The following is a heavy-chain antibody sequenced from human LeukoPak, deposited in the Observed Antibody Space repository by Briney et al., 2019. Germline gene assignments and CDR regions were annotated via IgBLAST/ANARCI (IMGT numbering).Heavy chain of an antibody. V-gene: IGHV4-4*07. J-gene: IGHJ4*02. D-gene: IGHD3-22*01. CDR1: GGSTTNYY. Sequence: PSETLSLTCTVSGGSTTNYYWSWIRQPAGKGLEWIGRIYTSGSTNYDPSLKSRVTMSVDTSKNQFSLKLSSVTAADTAVYYCARGQYDSSGYCLDYWGQGTLVTVSS. CDR3: ARGQYDSSGYCLDY. CDR2: IYTSGST.